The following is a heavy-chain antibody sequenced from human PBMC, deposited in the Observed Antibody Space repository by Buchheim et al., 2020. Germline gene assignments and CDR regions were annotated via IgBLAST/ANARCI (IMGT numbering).Heavy chain of an antibody. CDR2: IKQDGSEK. CDR1: GFTVSSYW. V-gene: IGHV3-7*01. Sequence: EVQLVESGGGLVQPGGSLRLSCAASGFTVSSYWMSWVRQAPGKGREWVANIKQDGSEKYYVDSVKGRFTISRDNAKHSLYLQMNSLRAEDTAVYYCVRDGYNINWFDPWGQGTL. D-gene: IGHD5-24*01. J-gene: IGHJ5*02. CDR3: VRDGYNINWFDP.